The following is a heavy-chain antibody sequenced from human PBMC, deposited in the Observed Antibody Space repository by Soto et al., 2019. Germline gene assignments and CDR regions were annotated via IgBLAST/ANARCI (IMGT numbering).Heavy chain of an antibody. CDR3: VRTCGMVEAARCKHY. D-gene: IGHD2-15*01. Sequence: GGSLRHSCAASGFTFSSYGMHWVRQAPGKGLEWVAVIWYDGSNKYYADSVKGRFTISRDNSKNTLYLQMNSLRAEDTAVYYCVRTCGMVEAARCKHYRGPATLLTLSS. V-gene: IGHV3-33*01. CDR1: GFTFSSYG. J-gene: IGHJ4*02. CDR2: IWYDGSNK.